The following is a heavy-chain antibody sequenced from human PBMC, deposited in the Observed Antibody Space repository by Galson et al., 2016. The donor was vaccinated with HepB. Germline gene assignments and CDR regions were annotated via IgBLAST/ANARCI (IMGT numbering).Heavy chain of an antibody. CDR3: ATATDYAFDI. D-gene: IGHD3/OR15-3a*01. Sequence: SLRLSCAASAFTFSTYWMSWVRQAPGKGLEWVANINQDGSEKSYVDSVKGRFTISRDNAKNTFSLQMNSLRVEDTALYYCATATDYAFDIWGQGTMVNVAS. V-gene: IGHV3-7*01. J-gene: IGHJ3*02. CDR2: INQDGSEK. CDR1: AFTFSTYW.